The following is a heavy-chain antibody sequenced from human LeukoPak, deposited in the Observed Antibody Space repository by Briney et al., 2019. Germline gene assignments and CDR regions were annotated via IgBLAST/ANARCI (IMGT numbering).Heavy chain of an antibody. D-gene: IGHD2-21*02. J-gene: IGHJ5*02. Sequence: GGSLRLSCAASGFTFSSYAMSWVRQAPGKGLEWVSAISGSGGSTYYADSVKGRFTISRDNSKNTLYLQMNSLRAEDTAVYYCAKEAYCGGDCYGNWFDPWGQGTLVTVSS. CDR2: ISGSGGST. CDR1: GFTFSSYA. CDR3: AKEAYCGGDCYGNWFDP. V-gene: IGHV3-23*01.